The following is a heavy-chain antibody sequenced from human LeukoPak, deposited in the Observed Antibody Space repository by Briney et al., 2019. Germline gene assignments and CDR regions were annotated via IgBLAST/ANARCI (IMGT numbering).Heavy chain of an antibody. CDR3: APFDY. V-gene: IGHV3-30*02. J-gene: IGHJ4*02. CDR1: GFTFSSFA. Sequence: GGSLRLSCAASGFTFSSFALNWVRQAPGKGLEWVAFIRYDGSNKYYADSVKGRFTISRDNSKNTLYLQMNSLRAEDTAVYYCAPFDYWGQGTLVTVSS. CDR2: IRYDGSNK.